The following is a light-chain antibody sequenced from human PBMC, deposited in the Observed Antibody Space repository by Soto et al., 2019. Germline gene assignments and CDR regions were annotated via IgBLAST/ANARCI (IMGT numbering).Light chain of an antibody. V-gene: IGKV1-12*01. Sequence: DIQMTQSPSSVSASVGDRVTITCRATQGLSDSLAWYQQKPGKAPKLLISVTSRLQSGVPSRFSGSASGTDLTLTIDRLQPEDLATYYCQQVHNWPLTFGQGTRLEIK. CDR3: QQVHNWPLT. CDR1: QGLSDS. CDR2: VTS. J-gene: IGKJ5*01.